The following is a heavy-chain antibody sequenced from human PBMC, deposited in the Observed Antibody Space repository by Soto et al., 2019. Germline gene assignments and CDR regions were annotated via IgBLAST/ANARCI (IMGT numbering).Heavy chain of an antibody. CDR3: ARRSYRGYWFDP. V-gene: IGHV4-59*08. J-gene: IGHJ5*02. CDR1: GGSITTNY. Sequence: SETLSLTCTVSGGSITTNYWSWIRQPPGKGLEWIGYIYYSGSTSYNPSLKSRVSISVDTSKNQFSLKVDSVTAADTAVYYCARRSYRGYWFDPWGQGSLVTVSS. CDR2: IYYSGST. D-gene: IGHD4-4*01.